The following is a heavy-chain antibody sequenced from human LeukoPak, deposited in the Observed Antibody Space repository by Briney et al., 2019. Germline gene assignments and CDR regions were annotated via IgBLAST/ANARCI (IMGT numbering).Heavy chain of an antibody. CDR1: GFTLRSYA. J-gene: IGHJ4*02. D-gene: IGHD3-16*01. Sequence: GGSLRLSCAASGFTLRSYAMSWVRQAPGKGLEWVSAIRGSGGNTYYADSVKGRFTISRDDSKNTLYLEMNSLRAEDTAVYYCAKFPTVITFGGIIAPLIDYWGQGTLVTVSS. CDR2: IRGSGGNT. V-gene: IGHV3-23*01. CDR3: AKFPTVITFGGIIAPLIDY.